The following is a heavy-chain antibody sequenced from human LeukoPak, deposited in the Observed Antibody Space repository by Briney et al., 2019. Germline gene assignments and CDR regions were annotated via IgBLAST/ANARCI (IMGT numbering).Heavy chain of an antibody. CDR2: INHSGST. J-gene: IGHJ3*02. V-gene: IGHV4-34*01. CDR1: GGSFSGYY. Sequence: YPSETLSLTCAVYGGSFSGYYWSWIRQPPGKGLEWIGEINHSGSTNYNPSLKSRVTISVDTSKNQFSLKLSSVTAADTAVYYCARGPAYCGGDCYFAFDIWGQGTMVTVSS. D-gene: IGHD2-21*02. CDR3: ARGPAYCGGDCYFAFDI.